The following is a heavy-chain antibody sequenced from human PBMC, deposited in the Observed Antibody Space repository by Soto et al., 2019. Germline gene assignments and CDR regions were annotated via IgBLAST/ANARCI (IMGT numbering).Heavy chain of an antibody. V-gene: IGHV2-5*02. CDR1: GFSLSTSGVG. Sequence: QITLKESGPTMVKPTQTLTLTCTFSGFSLSTSGVGVGWVRQPPGKALEWLALIYWDDDKRYSPSLKSRLTLAKDTSKNQVVLTLTNMDPMDTATYYCAHDRNDLYGFDYWGQGTLVTVSS. J-gene: IGHJ4*02. CDR3: AHDRNDLYGFDY. D-gene: IGHD2-8*01. CDR2: IYWDDDK.